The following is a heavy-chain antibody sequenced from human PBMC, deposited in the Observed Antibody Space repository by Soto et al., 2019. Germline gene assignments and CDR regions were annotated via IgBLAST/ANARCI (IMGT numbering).Heavy chain of an antibody. CDR1: GDSISSSSYY. Sequence: SETLSLTCTVSGDSISSSSYYWGWIRQPPGKGLEWIGSIYYSGSTYYNPSLKSRVTISVDTPKNQFSLKLSSVTAADTAVYYCARGENTYYYDSSGLHWGQGTLVTVSS. CDR2: IYYSGST. J-gene: IGHJ4*02. V-gene: IGHV4-39*01. CDR3: ARGENTYYYDSSGLH. D-gene: IGHD3-22*01.